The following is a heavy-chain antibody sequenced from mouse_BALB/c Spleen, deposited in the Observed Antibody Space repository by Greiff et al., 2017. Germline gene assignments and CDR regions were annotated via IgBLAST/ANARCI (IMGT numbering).Heavy chain of an antibody. Sequence: VKLMESGPQLVRPGASVKISCKASGYSFTSYWMHWVKQRPGQGLEWIGMIDPSDSETRLNQKFKDKATLTVDKSSSTAYMQLSSPTSEDSAVYYCARNWYGNYGAYWGQGTLVTVSA. CDR1: GYSFTSYW. CDR2: IDPSDSET. CDR3: ARNWYGNYGAY. J-gene: IGHJ3*01. D-gene: IGHD2-10*02. V-gene: IGHV1S126*01.